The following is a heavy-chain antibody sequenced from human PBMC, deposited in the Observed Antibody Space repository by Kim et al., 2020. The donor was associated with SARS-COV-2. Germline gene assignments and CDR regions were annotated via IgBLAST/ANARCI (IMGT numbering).Heavy chain of an antibody. CDR3: ARGRDKSGSYRFDY. Sequence: ASVKVSCKASGYTFTSYDINWVRQATGQGLEWMGWMNPNSGNTGYAQKFQGRVTMTRNTSISTAYMELSSLRSEDTAVYYCARGRDKSGSYRFDYWGQGTLVTVSS. CDR2: MNPNSGNT. J-gene: IGHJ4*02. V-gene: IGHV1-8*01. CDR1: GYTFTSYD. D-gene: IGHD1-26*01.